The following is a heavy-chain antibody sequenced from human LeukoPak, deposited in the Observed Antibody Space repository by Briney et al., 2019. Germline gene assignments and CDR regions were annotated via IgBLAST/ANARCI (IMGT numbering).Heavy chain of an antibody. Sequence: GGSLRLSCAASAFTFRSYWMTWVRQAPGKGLEWVANIKEDGSEKYYVDSVKGRFTISRDNAKNSLYLQMNSLRAEDTAVYYCARGGFSSSWYISRDYWGQGTLVTVSS. CDR3: ARGGFSSSWYISRDY. J-gene: IGHJ4*02. CDR2: IKEDGSEK. V-gene: IGHV3-7*01. CDR1: AFTFRSYW. D-gene: IGHD6-13*01.